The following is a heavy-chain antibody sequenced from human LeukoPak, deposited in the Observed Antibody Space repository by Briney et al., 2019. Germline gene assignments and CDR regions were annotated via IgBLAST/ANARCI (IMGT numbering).Heavy chain of an antibody. CDR3: AKAREVSRRFYYYYYMDV. J-gene: IGHJ6*03. CDR1: GFTFSSYG. Sequence: GGTLRLSCAASGFTFSSYGMSWVRQAPGKGLEWVSAISGSGGSTYYADSVKGRFTISRDNSKNTLYLQMNSLRAEDTAVYYCAKAREVSRRFYYYYYMDVWGKGTTVTISS. D-gene: IGHD1-26*01. CDR2: ISGSGGST. V-gene: IGHV3-23*01.